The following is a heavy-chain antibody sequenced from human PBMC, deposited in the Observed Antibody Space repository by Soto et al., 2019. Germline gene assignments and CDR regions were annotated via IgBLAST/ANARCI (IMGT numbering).Heavy chain of an antibody. CDR2: IYPGDSDT. CDR1: VYRFTTDS. Sequence: GAYPKISCTRSVYRFTTDSIGSLRQMPLKGLEWIGMIYPGDSDTTYNPSFQGQVTMSADKSISTAYLQWSSLKASDSATYYCARQGSNGAYVYYAMDVWGQGITVTVSS. CDR3: ARQGSNGAYVYYAMDV. V-gene: IGHV5-51*01. D-gene: IGHD3-16*01. J-gene: IGHJ6*02.